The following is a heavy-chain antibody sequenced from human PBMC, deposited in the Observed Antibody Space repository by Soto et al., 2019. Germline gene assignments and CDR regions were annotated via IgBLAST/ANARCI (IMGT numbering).Heavy chain of an antibody. CDR2: ISNDGSKK. D-gene: IGHD3-16*01. CDR1: GFAFTNYG. J-gene: IGHJ4*02. Sequence: QVQVVESGGNIVQPGTSLRLSCAASGFAFTNYGIHWVRQAPGKGLEWGAHISNDGSKKFYADSVKGRFTISRDNSENTVYLQMTSLRPDDTAVFYCARDVAMPTGFGLGYWGQGTLVTVSS. CDR3: ARDVAMPTGFGLGY. V-gene: IGHV3-30*03.